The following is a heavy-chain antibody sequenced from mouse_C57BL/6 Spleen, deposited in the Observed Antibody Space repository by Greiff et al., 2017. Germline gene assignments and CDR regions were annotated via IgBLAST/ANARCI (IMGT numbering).Heavy chain of an antibody. J-gene: IGHJ4*01. CDR3: ARQGATIVTTPYYAMDY. Sequence: EVNVVESGGDLVKPGGSLKLSCAASGFTFSSYGMSWVRQTPDKRLEWVATISSGGSYTYYPDSVKGRFTISRDNAKNPLYLQMSSLKSDDTAMYYCARQGATIVTTPYYAMDYWGQGTSVTVSS. V-gene: IGHV5-6*01. CDR2: ISSGGSYT. D-gene: IGHD2-5*01. CDR1: GFTFSSYG.